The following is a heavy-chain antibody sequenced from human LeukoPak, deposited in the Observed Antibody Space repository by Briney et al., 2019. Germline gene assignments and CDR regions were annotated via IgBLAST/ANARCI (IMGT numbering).Heavy chain of an antibody. D-gene: IGHD3-22*01. CDR2: IKSKTDGGTT. V-gene: IGHV3-15*01. Sequence: GGSLRLSCAASGFTFSNAWMSWVRQAPGKGLEWVGRIKSKTDGGTTDYAAPVKDRFTISRDDSKNTLYLQMNSLKTEDTAVYYCTSQTYYYDSSGYYYHDYWGQGTLVTVSS. CDR1: GFTFSNAW. CDR3: TSQTYYYDSSGYYYHDY. J-gene: IGHJ4*02.